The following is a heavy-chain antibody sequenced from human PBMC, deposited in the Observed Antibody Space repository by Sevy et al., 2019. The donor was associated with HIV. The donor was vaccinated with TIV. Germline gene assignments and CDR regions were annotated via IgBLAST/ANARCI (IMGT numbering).Heavy chain of an antibody. D-gene: IGHD3-10*01. CDR1: GFSFSSYG. Sequence: GGSLRLSCAASGFSFSSYGMHWVRQAPGKGLEWMSYIQYDGSNKDYADSVKDRFTISRDNSKNTLYLEMNSLRVEDTAVFYCVKEGGGGGGDHWGQGTLVTVSS. CDR2: IQYDGSNK. V-gene: IGHV3-30*02. CDR3: VKEGGGGGGDH. J-gene: IGHJ4*02.